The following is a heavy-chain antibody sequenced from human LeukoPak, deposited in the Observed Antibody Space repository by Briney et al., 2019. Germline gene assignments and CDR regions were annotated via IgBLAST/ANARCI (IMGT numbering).Heavy chain of an antibody. CDR2: IHYSGTP. CDR1: GGSISSGNYY. J-gene: IGHJ5*02. D-gene: IGHD5-18*01. CDR3: ASVWSRGYSYPQAGFDP. V-gene: IGHV4-39*07. Sequence: SETLSLTCTVSGGSISSGNYYWAWIRQPPGTGQEWIASIHYSGTPYYNPSLKSRVTISVDTSKNQFSLKLSSVTAADTAVYYCASVWSRGYSYPQAGFDPWGQGTLVTVSS.